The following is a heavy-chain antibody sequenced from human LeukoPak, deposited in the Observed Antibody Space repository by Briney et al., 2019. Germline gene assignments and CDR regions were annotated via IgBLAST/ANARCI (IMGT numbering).Heavy chain of an antibody. CDR1: GFTFSSYA. CDR2: ISYDGSNK. D-gene: IGHD2-2*01. J-gene: IGHJ4*02. Sequence: GGSLRLSCAASGFTFSSYAMHWVRQAPGKGLEWVAVISYDGSNKYYADSVKGRFTISRDNSKNTLYLQMNILRAEDTAVYYCARGRYSSRSGGYYFDIWGQGTLVTVSS. V-gene: IGHV3-30-3*01. CDR3: ARGRYSSRSGGYYFDI.